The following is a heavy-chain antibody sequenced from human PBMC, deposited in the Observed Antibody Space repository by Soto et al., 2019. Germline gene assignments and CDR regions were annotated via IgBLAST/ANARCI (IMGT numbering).Heavy chain of an antibody. D-gene: IGHD6-13*01. V-gene: IGHV3-64*01. Sequence: EEQLVASGGGLVQPGGSLRLSCAASGFTSSNYEMHWVRQAPGKGLEYVSGISNNGAHTDYAKSVKGRFTISRDNSENTLYLQMGSLRAEDMALYYCARRGYGSRWPNVYMDVWGKGTTVTVSS. CDR2: ISNNGAHT. CDR3: ARRGYGSRWPNVYMDV. CDR1: GFTSSNYE. J-gene: IGHJ6*03.